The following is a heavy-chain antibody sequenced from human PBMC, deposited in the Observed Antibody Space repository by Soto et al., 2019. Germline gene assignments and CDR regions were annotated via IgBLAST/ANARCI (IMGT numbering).Heavy chain of an antibody. J-gene: IGHJ6*02. CDR1: GFAFSDYY. Sequence: QVQLVESGGGLVKPGGSLRLSCAASGFAFSDYYMSWIRQAPWKGLEWVSYISSSGSTIYYADSVTGRFTISRDNAKNSLYLQMNSLRAEDTAVYYCARDLRWQQLFSTHYGMDVWGQGTTVTVSS. CDR2: ISSSGSTI. CDR3: ARDLRWQQLFSTHYGMDV. D-gene: IGHD5-12*01. V-gene: IGHV3-11*01.